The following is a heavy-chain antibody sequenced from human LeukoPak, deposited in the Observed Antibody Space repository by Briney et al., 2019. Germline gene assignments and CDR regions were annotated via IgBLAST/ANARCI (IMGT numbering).Heavy chain of an antibody. V-gene: IGHV4-59*08. CDR3: ARSGGYCSSTSCYIHFDY. J-gene: IGHJ4*02. D-gene: IGHD2-2*01. CDR1: GGSISSYY. Sequence: PSETLSLTCTVSGGSISSYYWSWIRQPPGKGPEWIGYIYYSGSTNYNPSLKSRVTISVDTSENQFSLKLSSVTAADTAVYYCARSGGYCSSTSCYIHFDYWGQGTLVTVSS. CDR2: IYYSGST.